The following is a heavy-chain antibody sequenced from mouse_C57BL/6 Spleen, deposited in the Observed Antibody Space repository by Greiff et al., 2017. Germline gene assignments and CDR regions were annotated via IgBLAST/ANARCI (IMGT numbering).Heavy chain of an antibody. Sequence: QVQLKESGAELVRPGASVTLSCKASGYTFTDYEMHWVKQTPVHGLEWIGAIDPETGGTAYNQKFKGKAILTADKSSSTAYMELRSLTSEDSAVYYCTRYGNYAWVAYWGQGTLVTVSA. J-gene: IGHJ3*01. V-gene: IGHV1-15*01. CDR2: IDPETGGT. D-gene: IGHD2-1*01. CDR1: GYTFTDYE. CDR3: TRYGNYAWVAY.